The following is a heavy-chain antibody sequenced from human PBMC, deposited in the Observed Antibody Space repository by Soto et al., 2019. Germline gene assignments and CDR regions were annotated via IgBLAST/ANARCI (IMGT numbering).Heavy chain of an antibody. CDR2: MNPNSGNT. D-gene: IGHD3-16*01. V-gene: IGHV1-8*01. J-gene: IGHJ3*02. Sequence: ASVKVSWKASGYTFTSYDINWVRQATGQGLEWMGWMNPNSGNTAYAQNFQGRVTMTRNTSISTAYMELSSLRSEDTAVYYCARARVAYLAPTDGFDIWGQGTMVTVSS. CDR3: ARARVAYLAPTDGFDI. CDR1: GYTFTSYD.